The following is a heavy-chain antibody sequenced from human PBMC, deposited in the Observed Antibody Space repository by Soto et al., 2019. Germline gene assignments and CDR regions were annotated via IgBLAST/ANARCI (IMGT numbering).Heavy chain of an antibody. D-gene: IGHD3-22*01. CDR3: ASPRYDGSGTPFDH. J-gene: IGHJ4*02. Sequence: PGGSLRLSCAASGFTFSSYWMHWVRQAPGKGLVWVSRINGDGSTTSYADSVKGRFIISRDNAKNMLYLQMNSLRAEDTAVYYCASPRYDGSGTPFDHWGQGTLVTVSS. CDR1: GFTFSSYW. CDR2: INGDGSTT. V-gene: IGHV3-74*01.